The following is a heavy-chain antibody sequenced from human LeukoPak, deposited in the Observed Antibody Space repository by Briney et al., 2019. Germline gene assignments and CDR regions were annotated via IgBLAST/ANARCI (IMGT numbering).Heavy chain of an antibody. Sequence: GESLKISCKGSGYSFTNYWIGWVRQMPGKGLEWMGIIYPGDSHTRYNPSLQGQVTISADKSISTAYLQWSSLKASDTAMYYCARPPYTGSCISDNCYRWYAPCGQGTLVTASS. J-gene: IGHJ5*02. CDR3: ARPPYTGSCISDNCYRWYAP. V-gene: IGHV5-51*01. D-gene: IGHD2-2*01. CDR2: IYPGDSHT. CDR1: GYSFTNYW.